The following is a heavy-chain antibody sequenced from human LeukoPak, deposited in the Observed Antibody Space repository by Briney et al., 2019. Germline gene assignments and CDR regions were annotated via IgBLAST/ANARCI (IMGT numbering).Heavy chain of an antibody. V-gene: IGHV1-46*01. CDR2: INPSGGST. J-gene: IGHJ5*02. CDR3: ARDGWTGYDFWSGPSRGFDP. CDR1: GYTFTSYY. D-gene: IGHD3-3*01. Sequence: ASVKVSCKASGYTFTSYYMHWVRQAPGQGLEWMGIINPSGGSTSYTQKFQGRVTMTRDTSTSTVYMEPSSLRSEDTAVYYCARDGWTGYDFWSGPSRGFDPWGQGTLVTVSS.